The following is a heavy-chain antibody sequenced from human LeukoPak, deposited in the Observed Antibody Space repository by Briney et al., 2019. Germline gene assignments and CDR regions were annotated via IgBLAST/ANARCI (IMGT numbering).Heavy chain of an antibody. V-gene: IGHV3-7*03. J-gene: IGHJ4*02. D-gene: IGHD6-19*01. CDR2: ISQDGREK. Sequence: GGSLRLSCAASAGFTISDYWMNWVRPAPGEGLEWVAIISQDGREKLYVDSVKGRFTISRDNAKSSLYLQINSLRAEDTAVYYCVGGIGWQPDYWGQGTLVTVSS. CDR1: AGFTISDYW. CDR3: VGGIGWQPDY.